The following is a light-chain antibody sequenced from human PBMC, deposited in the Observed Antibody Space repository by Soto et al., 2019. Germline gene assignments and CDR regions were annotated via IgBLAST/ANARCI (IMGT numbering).Light chain of an antibody. CDR1: QTISSW. V-gene: IGKV1-27*01. CDR2: AAS. J-gene: IGKJ4*01. CDR3: QKCKIAPFT. Sequence: DIQMTQYPSTLSGSVGDRVTITCRASQTISSWLAWYQQKPGKVPKLLIYAASTLQSGVPSRFSGSGSGTDFTLTISSMQPEDVATYYCQKCKIAPFTFGGGTKVEMK.